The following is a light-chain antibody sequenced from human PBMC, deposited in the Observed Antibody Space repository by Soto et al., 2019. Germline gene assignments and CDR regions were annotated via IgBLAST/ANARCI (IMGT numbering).Light chain of an antibody. J-gene: IGKJ4*01. V-gene: IGKV3-11*01. Sequence: EIVLTQSPATLTLSPGDTATLSCRASQSVSTYLAWYQQRPGQAPRLLIYDASTRATGIPARFSGSGSGTDFTLTISSLEPEDFEVYYCQQRSNWPSLTFGGGTKVDI. CDR3: QQRSNWPSLT. CDR2: DAS. CDR1: QSVSTY.